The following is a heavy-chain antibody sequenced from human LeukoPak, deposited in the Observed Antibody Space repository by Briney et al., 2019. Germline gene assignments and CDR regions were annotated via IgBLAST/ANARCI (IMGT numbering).Heavy chain of an antibody. CDR2: INQTGKT. CDR1: SGSFSGFY. Sequence: SETLSLTFAVDSGSFSGFYWTWIRPAPGNGLEWIGDINQTGKTNYNPSLTDYNPSLKSRVTISVDSSKNQLSLKVNSVTAADTGVYYCARVRHDPLDYGYCMDVWGKGTTVTISS. J-gene: IGHJ6*03. CDR3: ARVRHDPLDYGYCMDV. V-gene: IGHV4-34*01.